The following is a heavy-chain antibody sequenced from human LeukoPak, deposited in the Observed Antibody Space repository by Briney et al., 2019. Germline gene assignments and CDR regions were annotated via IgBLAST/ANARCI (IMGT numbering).Heavy chain of an antibody. CDR2: INPSGGST. Sequence: ASVKVSCKASGYTFTSYYMHWVRQAPGQGLEWMGIINPSGGSTSYAQKFQGRVTMTRDMSTSTVYMELSSLRSEDTAVYYCAREFGVVNCLDYWGQGTLVTVSS. CDR3: AREFGVVNCLDY. J-gene: IGHJ4*02. CDR1: GYTFTSYY. V-gene: IGHV1-46*01. D-gene: IGHD3-3*01.